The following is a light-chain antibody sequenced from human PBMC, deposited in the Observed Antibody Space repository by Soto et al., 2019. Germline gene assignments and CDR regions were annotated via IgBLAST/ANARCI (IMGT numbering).Light chain of an antibody. Sequence: DIQMTQSPSTLSASVGDRVTITCRASQSISSWLAWYQKKPGKAPKLLIYRASILESGVPSTFSGSGSGTAFTLTICGLPPDDFATDYCQHYHTYSITFGQGPKVDIK. CDR2: RAS. J-gene: IGKJ1*01. CDR1: QSISSW. CDR3: QHYHTYSIT. V-gene: IGKV1-5*03.